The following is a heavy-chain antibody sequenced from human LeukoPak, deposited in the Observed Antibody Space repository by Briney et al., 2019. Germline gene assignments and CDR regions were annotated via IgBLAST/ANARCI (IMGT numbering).Heavy chain of an antibody. CDR3: ARRGSTIGGYNWFDP. V-gene: IGHV4-4*07. D-gene: IGHD5/OR15-5a*01. CDR1: GGSISSYY. Sequence: SETLSLTCTVSGGSISSYYWSWIRQPAGKGLEWIGRIYSSGSTNYNPSLKSRVTMSVDTSRNQFSLNLSSVTAADTAVYYCARRGSTIGGYNWFDPWGQGTLVTVSS. J-gene: IGHJ5*02. CDR2: IYSSGST.